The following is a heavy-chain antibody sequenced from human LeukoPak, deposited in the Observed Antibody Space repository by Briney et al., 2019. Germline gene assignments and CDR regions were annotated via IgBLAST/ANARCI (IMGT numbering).Heavy chain of an antibody. CDR3: ARGQLELNIAAFDI. CDR1: GFTFDDYG. D-gene: IGHD6-6*01. V-gene: IGHV3-20*04. J-gene: IGHJ3*02. Sequence: GGSLRLYCAASGFTFDDYGMSWVRQDPGKGLEWVSGINWNGGSTGYADSVKGRFTISRDNAKNSLYLQMNSLRAEDTALYYCARGQLELNIAAFDIWGQGTMVTVSS. CDR2: INWNGGST.